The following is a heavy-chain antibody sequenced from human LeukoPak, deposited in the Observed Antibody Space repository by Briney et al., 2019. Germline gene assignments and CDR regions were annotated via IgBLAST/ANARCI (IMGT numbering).Heavy chain of an antibody. CDR2: IHYSGST. D-gene: IGHD6-19*01. Sequence: LETLSLTCTVSGDSISDYYWSWIRQPPGKGLEWIGYIHYSGSTNYNPSLKSRVTISVDTSKNQFSLKLSSVTAADTAVYYCARGSSGWYNIIDYWGQGTLVTVSS. CDR3: ARGSSGWYNIIDY. J-gene: IGHJ4*02. CDR1: GDSISDYY. V-gene: IGHV4-59*01.